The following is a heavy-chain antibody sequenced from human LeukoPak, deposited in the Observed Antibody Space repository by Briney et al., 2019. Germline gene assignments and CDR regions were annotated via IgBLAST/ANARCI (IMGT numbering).Heavy chain of an antibody. Sequence: GGSLRLSCAASGFTFSNYWMIWVRQAPGKGLEWVANIKQDGSEKRYADSVRGRFTVSRDNAHTSLYLQMSSLRAEDTALYYCARASDPWLQLTWGQGTLVIVSS. CDR2: IKQDGSEK. D-gene: IGHD5-24*01. CDR3: ARASDPWLQLT. J-gene: IGHJ5*02. V-gene: IGHV3-7*05. CDR1: GFTFSNYW.